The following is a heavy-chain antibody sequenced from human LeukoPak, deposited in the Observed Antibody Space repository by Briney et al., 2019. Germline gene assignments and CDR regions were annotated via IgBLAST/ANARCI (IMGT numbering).Heavy chain of an antibody. Sequence: PETLSLTCAVYGGSFSGYYWSWIRQPPGKGLEWIGEINRSGSTNYNPSLKSRVTTSVDTSKNQFSLKLSSVTAADTAVYYCARGSVPTIWGQGTLVTVSS. CDR2: INRSGST. D-gene: IGHD1-1*01. CDR3: ARGSVPTI. V-gene: IGHV4-34*01. CDR1: GGSFSGYY. J-gene: IGHJ4*02.